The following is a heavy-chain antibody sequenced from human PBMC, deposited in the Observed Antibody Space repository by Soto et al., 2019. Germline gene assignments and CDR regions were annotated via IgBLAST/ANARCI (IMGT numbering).Heavy chain of an antibody. V-gene: IGHV1-3*01. J-gene: IGHJ6*02. CDR2: INAGNGNT. CDR1: GYTFTSYA. Sequence: ASVKVSCKASGYTFTSYAMHWVRQAPGQRLEWMGWINAGNGNTKYLQKFQGRVTITRDTSASTAYMELSSLRSEDTAVYYCARDPSYYGMDVWGQGTTVTVS. CDR3: ARDPSYYGMDV.